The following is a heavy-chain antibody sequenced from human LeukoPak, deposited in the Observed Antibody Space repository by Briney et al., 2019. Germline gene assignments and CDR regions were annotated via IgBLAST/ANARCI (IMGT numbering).Heavy chain of an antibody. J-gene: IGHJ5*02. CDR3: APMEWELRTPGSFDP. V-gene: IGHV4-39*01. CDR2: IYYSGST. CDR1: GGSISSSSYY. Sequence: SETLSLTCTVSGGSISSSSYYWGWIRQPPGKGLEWIGSIYYSGSTYYNPSLKSRVTISVDTSKNQFSLKLSSVTPADTAVYYCAPMEWELRTPGSFDPWGQGTLVTVSS. D-gene: IGHD1-26*01.